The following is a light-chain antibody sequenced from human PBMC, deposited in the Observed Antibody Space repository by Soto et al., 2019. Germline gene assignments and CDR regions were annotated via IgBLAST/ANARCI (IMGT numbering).Light chain of an antibody. V-gene: IGKV3-11*01. CDR3: EQRSNWAPVT. Sequence: EIVLTQSPATLSLSPGERATLCCRASQSVSSYLAWYQQKPGQAPRLIIYDASNRATGIPARFSGSGSGTDFPLTISSLEPEDFAVYYCEQRSNWAPVTFGQGTKLEIK. CDR2: DAS. J-gene: IGKJ2*01. CDR1: QSVSSY.